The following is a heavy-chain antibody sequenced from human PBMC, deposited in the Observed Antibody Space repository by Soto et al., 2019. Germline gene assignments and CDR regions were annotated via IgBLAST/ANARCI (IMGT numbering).Heavy chain of an antibody. D-gene: IGHD3-10*01. J-gene: IGHJ4*02. CDR2: ISGSCGST. CDR3: AKDSILSTSVGSSPTVFDY. CDR1: GFTFSSFA. V-gene: IGHV3-23*01. Sequence: EVQLLESGGGLVQQGGSLRLSCAASGFTFSSFAMSWVRQAPGKGLEWVSAISGSCGSTYYAASVKGRFTISRDNSKNTLYLQVNSLRAEDTAVYYCAKDSILSTSVGSSPTVFDYCGQVNLVTVSS.